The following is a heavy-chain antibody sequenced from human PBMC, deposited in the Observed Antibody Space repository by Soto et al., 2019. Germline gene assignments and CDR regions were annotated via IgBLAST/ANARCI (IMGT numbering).Heavy chain of an antibody. CDR2: MTPNSNNT. CDR3: AGGWGGGYFDF. D-gene: IGHD3-16*01. V-gene: IGHV1-8*01. Sequence: QVQLVQSGAEVKKPGASVKVSCKASGYTFTSYDINWVRQATGQGLEWMGWMTPNSNNTGYAQKFQGRLTMTTNTSIAGAYRVVSRLRSGDPAEYCWAGGWGGGYFDFWGRGTLVTVSS. J-gene: IGHJ4*02. CDR1: GYTFTSYD.